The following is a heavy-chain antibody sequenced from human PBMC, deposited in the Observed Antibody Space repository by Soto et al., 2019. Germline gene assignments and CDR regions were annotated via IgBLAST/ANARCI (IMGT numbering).Heavy chain of an antibody. CDR2: ISGSGGST. Sequence: GGSLRLSCAASGFTFSSYAMSWVHQAPGKGLEWVSAISGSGGSTYYADSVKGRFTISRDNSKNTLYLQMNSLRAEDTAVYYCAKDARGYDLPDYFDYWGQGTLVTVSS. V-gene: IGHV3-23*01. J-gene: IGHJ4*02. D-gene: IGHD5-12*01. CDR3: AKDARGYDLPDYFDY. CDR1: GFTFSSYA.